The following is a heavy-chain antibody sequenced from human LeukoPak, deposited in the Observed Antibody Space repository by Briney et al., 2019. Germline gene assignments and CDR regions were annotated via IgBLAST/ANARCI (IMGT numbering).Heavy chain of an antibody. CDR1: GGSFSGYY. Sequence: SETLSLTCAVYGGSFSGYYWSWIRQPPGKVLEWIGEINHSGSTNYNPSLKSRVTISVDTSKNQFSLKLSSVTAADTAVYYCARVSFFRWAATRPSYYYYYMDVWGKGTTVTISS. CDR3: ARVSFFRWAATRPSYYYYYMDV. V-gene: IGHV4-34*01. D-gene: IGHD2-15*01. J-gene: IGHJ6*03. CDR2: INHSGST.